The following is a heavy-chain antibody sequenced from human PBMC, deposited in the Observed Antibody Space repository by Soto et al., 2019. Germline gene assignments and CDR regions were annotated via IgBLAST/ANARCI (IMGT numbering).Heavy chain of an antibody. V-gene: IGHV3-7*01. D-gene: IGHD1-26*01. J-gene: IGHJ4*02. Sequence: EVQLVESGGDLVQPGGSLRLSCGVSGFIFSDYWMSWVRQAPGKGLEWVATIREDGGAKYYVDSVKGRFTISRDNARNSLFLQMNGLGVEDTAVYYCASPYTSGTTDFWGQGTVVTVSS. CDR1: GFIFSDYW. CDR3: ASPYTSGTTDF. CDR2: IREDGGAK.